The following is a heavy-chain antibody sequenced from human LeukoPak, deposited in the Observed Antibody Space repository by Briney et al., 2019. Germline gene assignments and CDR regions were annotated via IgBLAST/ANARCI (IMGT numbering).Heavy chain of an antibody. J-gene: IGHJ3*02. CDR1: GFSFSSYG. CDR2: ISGSGGVT. V-gene: IGHV3-23*01. CDR3: AKDRLTLSAFDI. Sequence: GGSLRLSXAASGFSFSSYGMSWVRQAPGKGLEWVSGISGSGGVTYYADSVKGRFTISRDNSKNMLYLQMNSLRAEVTAVYYCAKDRLTLSAFDIWGQGTMVTVSS. D-gene: IGHD3-16*01.